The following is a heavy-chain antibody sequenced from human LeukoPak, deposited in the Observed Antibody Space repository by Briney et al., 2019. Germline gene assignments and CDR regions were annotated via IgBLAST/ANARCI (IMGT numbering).Heavy chain of an antibody. V-gene: IGHV3-21*01. Sequence: GGSLRLSRAASGFTFSSYSMNWVRQAPGKGLEWVSSISSSSSYIYYADSVKGRFTISRDNAKNSLYLQVNSLRAEDTAVYYCASINSSGWVLWGQGTLVTVSS. D-gene: IGHD6-19*01. CDR2: ISSSSSYI. J-gene: IGHJ4*02. CDR3: ASINSSGWVL. CDR1: GFTFSSYS.